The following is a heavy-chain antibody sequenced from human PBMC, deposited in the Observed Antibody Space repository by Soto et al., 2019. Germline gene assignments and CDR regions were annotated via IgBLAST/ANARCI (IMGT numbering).Heavy chain of an antibody. V-gene: IGHV1-18*01. CDR2: ISAYDGYT. J-gene: IGHJ6*02. Sequence: QVQLVQSGAEVKKPGASVKVSCKASGYTFSSYGINWVRQSPGQGLEWLGWISAYDGYTNYAQILQGRVSMTTDTSTKTAYMELRSLRSHDTGVYYCARGGYYESTGSLNYHGNGMSVWGQGTSVTVSS. D-gene: IGHD3-22*01. CDR3: ARGGYYESTGSLNYHGNGMSV. CDR1: GYTFSSYG.